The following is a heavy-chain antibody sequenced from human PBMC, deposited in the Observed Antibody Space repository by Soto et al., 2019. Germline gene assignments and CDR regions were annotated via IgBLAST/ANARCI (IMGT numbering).Heavy chain of an antibody. CDR3: TNDKFSGNYYVRGITYYFEY. J-gene: IGHJ4*02. D-gene: IGHD1-26*01. CDR1: GFTFSSYG. V-gene: IGHV3-7*03. CDR2: IKQDESEK. Sequence: GGSLRLSCAASGFTFSSYGIHWVRQAPGKGLEWVANIKQDESEKNYADSVKGRFTISRDNAKNSLYLQMNSLRAEDTAVYYCTNDKFSGNYYVRGITYYFEYWGQGTLVTVSS.